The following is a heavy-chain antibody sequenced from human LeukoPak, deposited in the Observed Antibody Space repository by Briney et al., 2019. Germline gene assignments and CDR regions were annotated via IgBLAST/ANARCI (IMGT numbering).Heavy chain of an antibody. Sequence: GGTLRLSCAASGFTFSSYAMPWVRQAPGKGLEYVSAISSNGGSTYYANSVKGRFTISRDNSKNTLYLQMGSLRAEDMAVYYCARDPYSNSPYYYMDVWGKGTTVTVSS. J-gene: IGHJ6*03. CDR3: ARDPYSNSPYYYMDV. CDR1: GFTFSSYA. D-gene: IGHD4-11*01. CDR2: ISSNGGST. V-gene: IGHV3-64*01.